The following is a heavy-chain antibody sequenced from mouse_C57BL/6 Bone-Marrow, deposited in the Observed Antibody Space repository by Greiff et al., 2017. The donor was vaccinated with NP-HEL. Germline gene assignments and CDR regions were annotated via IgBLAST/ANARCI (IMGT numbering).Heavy chain of an antibody. Sequence: QVHVKQSGPELARPWASVKISCQAFYTFSRRVHFAIRDTNYWLQWVKQRPGQGLEWIGAFYAGYGGTGYNQKFKGKATLTADTSSSTAYMTLSGLTSEDSAVYYCALANWDYWGQGTTLTVSS. CDR2: GQGLEWIG. J-gene: IGHJ2*01. CDR3: SEDSAVYYCALANWDY. V-gene: IGHV1-87*01. D-gene: IGHD4-1*01. CDR1: YTFSRRVH.